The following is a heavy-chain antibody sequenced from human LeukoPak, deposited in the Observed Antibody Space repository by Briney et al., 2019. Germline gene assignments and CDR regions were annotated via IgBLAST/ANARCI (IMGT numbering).Heavy chain of an antibody. CDR1: GFTFSDYY. CDR3: AKVRGRDRKGLVPDYFDY. Sequence: GGSLRLSCAASGFTFSDYYMSWIRQAPGKGLEWVSYISSGGNTIYYADSVKGRFTISRDNAKNSLYLQMNSLRAEDTALYYCAKVRGRDRKGLVPDYFDYWGQGTLVTVSS. D-gene: IGHD6-19*01. J-gene: IGHJ4*02. V-gene: IGHV3-11*01. CDR2: ISSGGNTI.